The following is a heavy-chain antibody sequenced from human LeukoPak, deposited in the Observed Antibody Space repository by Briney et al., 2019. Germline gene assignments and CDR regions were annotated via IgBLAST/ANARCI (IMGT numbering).Heavy chain of an antibody. CDR1: GGSISSYY. Sequence: PSETLSLTCNVSGGSISSYYWSWVRQPPGKGLEWIGYIYYSGSTNYNPSLKSRVTISVDTSKNQFSLKLSSVTAADTAVYYCARGSMADIVGATTVDYWGQGTLVTVSS. CDR3: ARGSMADIVGATTVDY. CDR2: IYYSGST. V-gene: IGHV4-59*01. J-gene: IGHJ4*02. D-gene: IGHD1-26*01.